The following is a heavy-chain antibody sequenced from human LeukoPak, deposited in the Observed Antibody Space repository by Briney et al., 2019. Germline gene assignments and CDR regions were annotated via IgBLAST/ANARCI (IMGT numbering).Heavy chain of an antibody. CDR3: ARDDGLGSCSGGTCQGGFDY. J-gene: IGHJ4*02. D-gene: IGHD2-15*01. V-gene: IGHV3-53*01. CDR2: IYSGDNA. CDR1: GFSVGTEY. Sequence: GGSLRLSCAASGFSVGTEYMAWVRQAPGKGLEWVSVIYSGDNAYYADSVKGRFSIFRDTPKNTVYLQMNSLRGEDTAVYYCARDDGLGSCSGGTCQGGFDYWGQGTLVTVSS.